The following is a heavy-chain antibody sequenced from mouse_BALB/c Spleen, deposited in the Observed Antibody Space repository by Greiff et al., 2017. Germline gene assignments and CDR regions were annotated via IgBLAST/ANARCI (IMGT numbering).Heavy chain of an antibody. CDR2: ISYSGST. CDR3: ASYRYERYFDV. D-gene: IGHD2-14*01. V-gene: IGHV3-2*02. CDR1: GYSITSDYA. J-gene: IGHJ1*01. Sequence: EVQLVESGPGLVKPSQSLSLTCTVTGYSITSDYAWNWIRQFPGNKLEWMGYISYSGSTSYNPSLKSRISITRDTSKNQFFLQLNSVTTEDTATYYCASYRYERYFDVWGAGTTVTVSS.